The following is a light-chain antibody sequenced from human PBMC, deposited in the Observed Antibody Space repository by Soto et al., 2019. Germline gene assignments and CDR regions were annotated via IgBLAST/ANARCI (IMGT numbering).Light chain of an antibody. V-gene: IGKV2-30*01. CDR3: VQGTHWPWT. J-gene: IGKJ1*01. Sequence: DVVMTHSPLSQSVTLGQPASISCRSSQGLVYSDGNTFLNWFHQRPGQSPRRLIYQVSNRDSGVPDRFSGSGSGTDYTLTISGVEAEDVGIYYCVQGTHWPWTFGQGTKVEIK. CDR2: QVS. CDR1: QGLVYSDGNTF.